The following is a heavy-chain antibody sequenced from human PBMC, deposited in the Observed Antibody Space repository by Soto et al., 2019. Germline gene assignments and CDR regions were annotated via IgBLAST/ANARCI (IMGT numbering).Heavy chain of an antibody. J-gene: IGHJ1*01. CDR2: IYYSGST. V-gene: IGHV4-59*01. CDR3: ARGFGRAEYFQH. Sequence: QVQLQESGPGLVKPSETLSLTCTVSGGSISSYYWSWILQPPGKGLECIGYIYYSGSTNYNPSLKSRVTISVDTSKNQYSLKLSSVTAADTAVYYCARGFGRAEYFQHWGQGTLVTVSS. D-gene: IGHD3-10*01. CDR1: GGSISSYY.